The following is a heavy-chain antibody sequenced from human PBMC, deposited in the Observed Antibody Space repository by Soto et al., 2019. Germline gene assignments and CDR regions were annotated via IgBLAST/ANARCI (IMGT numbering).Heavy chain of an antibody. D-gene: IGHD3-3*01. Sequence: EVQLVESGGGLVQPGGSLRLSCAASGFTFSSYSMNWVRQAPGKGLEWISYITNGGTTIYYADSVKGRFTISRDNAKNSLYLHMNSLRDDDTAVYYCATPVVRFLEWTTDYLGRGTLVTVSS. J-gene: IGHJ4*02. CDR2: ITNGGTTI. CDR3: ATPVVRFLEWTTDY. CDR1: GFTFSSYS. V-gene: IGHV3-48*02.